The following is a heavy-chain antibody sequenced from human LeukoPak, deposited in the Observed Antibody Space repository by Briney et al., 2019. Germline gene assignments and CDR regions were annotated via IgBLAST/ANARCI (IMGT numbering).Heavy chain of an antibody. Sequence: ASVKVSCKASGYTFTSYYMHWVRQAPGQGLEWMGVINPSGGSTNYAQKFQGRVTMTRDTSTSTVYMELSSLRSEDTAVYYCARDRRGGQQLVREYSDYWGQGTLVTVSS. D-gene: IGHD6-13*01. CDR1: GYTFTSYY. J-gene: IGHJ4*02. CDR2: INPSGGST. V-gene: IGHV1-46*01. CDR3: ARDRRGGQQLVREYSDY.